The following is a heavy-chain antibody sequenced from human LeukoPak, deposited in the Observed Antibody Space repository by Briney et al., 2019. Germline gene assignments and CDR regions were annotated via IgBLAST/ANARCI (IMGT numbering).Heavy chain of an antibody. CDR2: IKHDGSEK. D-gene: IGHD2-15*01. V-gene: IGHV3-7*04. Sequence: GESLKISCAASGFTFSSYWMTWVRQAPGKGLEWVANIKHDGSEKYYVDSVQGRFTISRDNAKNSLYLQVNSLRAEDTAVHYCAREVVDSYFDYWGQGTLVTVSS. CDR1: GFTFSSYW. J-gene: IGHJ4*02. CDR3: AREVVDSYFDY.